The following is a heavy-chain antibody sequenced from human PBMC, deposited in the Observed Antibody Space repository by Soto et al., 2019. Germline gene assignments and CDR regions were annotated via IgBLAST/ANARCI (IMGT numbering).Heavy chain of an antibody. Sequence: GGSLRLSCAASGFTFSSYGMHWVRQAPGKGLEWVAVISYDGSNKYYADSVKGRFTISRDNSKNTLYLQMNSLRAEDTAVYYCAKAMGVMTHNWGQGTLVTVSS. J-gene: IGHJ4*02. CDR1: GFTFSSYG. CDR3: AKAMGVMTHN. V-gene: IGHV3-30*18. D-gene: IGHD3-16*01. CDR2: ISYDGSNK.